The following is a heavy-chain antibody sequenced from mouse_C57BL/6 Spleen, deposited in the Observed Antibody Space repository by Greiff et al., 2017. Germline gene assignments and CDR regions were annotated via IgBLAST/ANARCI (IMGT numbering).Heavy chain of an antibody. CDR3: AREDGYYRYFDV. CDR2: INPNNGGT. J-gene: IGHJ1*03. D-gene: IGHD2-3*01. V-gene: IGHV1-26*01. Sequence: VQLKQSGPELVKPGASVKISCKASGYTFTDYYMNWVKQSHGKSLEWIGDINPNNGGTSYNQKFKGKATLTVDKSSSTAYMELRSLTSEDSAVYYCAREDGYYRYFDVWGTGTTVTVSS. CDR1: GYTFTDYY.